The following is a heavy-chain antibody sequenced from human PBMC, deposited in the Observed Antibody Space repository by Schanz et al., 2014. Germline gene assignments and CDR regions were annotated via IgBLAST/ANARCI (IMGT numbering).Heavy chain of an antibody. D-gene: IGHD4-17*01. CDR3: ARDSNGDDGYRFWFDS. V-gene: IGHV3-48*01. Sequence: EVQLVESGGGLVQPGGSLRLSCSASGFTFSIYAMHWVRQAPGKGLEWISYITGTGTVMYADSVKGRFTISRDNGKNSLSLQMNSLRVEDTAIYYCARDSNGDDGYRFWFDSWGQGILVTVSS. CDR1: GFTFSIYA. CDR2: ITGTGTV. J-gene: IGHJ5*01.